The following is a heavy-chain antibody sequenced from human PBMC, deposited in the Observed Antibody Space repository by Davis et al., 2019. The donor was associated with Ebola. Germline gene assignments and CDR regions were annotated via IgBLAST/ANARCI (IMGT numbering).Heavy chain of an antibody. CDR1: GFTFSSYW. V-gene: IGHV3-7*01. Sequence: GESLKISCAASGFTFSSYWMSWVRQAPGKGLEWVANIKQDGSEKYYVDSVKGRFTISRDNAKNTLYLQINSLRAEDTAVYYCARDGPAMGTYWGQGTLVTVSS. J-gene: IGHJ4*02. CDR3: ARDGPAMGTY. D-gene: IGHD5-18*01. CDR2: IKQDGSEK.